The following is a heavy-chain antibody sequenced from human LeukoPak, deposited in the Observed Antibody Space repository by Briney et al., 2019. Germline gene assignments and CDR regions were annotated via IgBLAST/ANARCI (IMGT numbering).Heavy chain of an antibody. J-gene: IGHJ4*02. CDR2: IDPSDSYT. CDR1: GFSFTNYW. Sequence: GESLKISCKGSGFSFTNYWISWVRQMPGKGLEWMGRIDPSDSYTQYSPSFQGHVTISADMSIGTVYLQCSSLKASDTAIYYCARIMTTVTKWGQGTLVTVSS. CDR3: ARIMTTVTK. D-gene: IGHD4-17*01. V-gene: IGHV5-10-1*01.